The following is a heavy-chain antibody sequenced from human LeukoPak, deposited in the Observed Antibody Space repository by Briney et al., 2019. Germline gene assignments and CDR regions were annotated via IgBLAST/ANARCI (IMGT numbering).Heavy chain of an antibody. CDR1: GGTFSSYA. V-gene: IGHV1-69*06. CDR2: IIPIFGTA. J-gene: IGHJ3*02. CDR3: ATTTSRGTFGPFDI. Sequence: SVKVSCKASGGTFSSYAISWVRQAPGQGLEWMGGIIPIFGTANYAQKFQGRVTITADKSTSTAYMELSSLRSEDTAVYYCATTTSRGTFGPFDIWGQGTKVTVSS. D-gene: IGHD3-16*01.